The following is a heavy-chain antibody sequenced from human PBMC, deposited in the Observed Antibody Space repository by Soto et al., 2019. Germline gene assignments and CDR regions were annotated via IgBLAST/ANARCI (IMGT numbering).Heavy chain of an antibody. J-gene: IGHJ4*02. Sequence: QXQLVQSGAEVKKPGSSVKVSCKASGGTFSSYAISWVRQAXXQGLXWMGGIIPIFGTANYAQKFQGRVTITADESTSTAYMELSSLRSEDTAVYYCARSETYYYGSGSYFWYYFDYWGQGTLVTVSS. CDR3: ARSETYYYGSGSYFWYYFDY. D-gene: IGHD3-10*01. CDR1: GGTFSSYA. V-gene: IGHV1-69*01. CDR2: IIPIFGTA.